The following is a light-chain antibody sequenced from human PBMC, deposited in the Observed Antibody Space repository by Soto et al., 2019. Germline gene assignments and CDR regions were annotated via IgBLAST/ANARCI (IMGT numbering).Light chain of an antibody. V-gene: IGKV3-15*01. Sequence: EIVMTQSPATLSVSPGERATLSCRAGQGVTTNFAWYQQKSGQSPRLLIYDVSIRATGVPARFSGTGSETDFTLTISGVQSEDSAVYFCQQYNNWPFSFGQGTRLEI. CDR3: QQYNNWPFS. J-gene: IGKJ5*01. CDR1: QGVTTN. CDR2: DVS.